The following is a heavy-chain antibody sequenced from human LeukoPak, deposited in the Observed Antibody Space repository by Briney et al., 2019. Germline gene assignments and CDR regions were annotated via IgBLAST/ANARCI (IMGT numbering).Heavy chain of an antibody. CDR3: ARAGPNWRIDY. V-gene: IGHV3-74*01. Sequence: PGGSLRLSCAASGFTFSSYWLHWVRQAPGKGLVWVSVMNSDGSFTRYADSVRGRFTISRDNARNTLYLQMNSLRAEDTAVYYCARAGPNWRIDYWGQGTLVTVSS. CDR2: MNSDGSFT. J-gene: IGHJ4*02. D-gene: IGHD1-20*01. CDR1: GFTFSSYW.